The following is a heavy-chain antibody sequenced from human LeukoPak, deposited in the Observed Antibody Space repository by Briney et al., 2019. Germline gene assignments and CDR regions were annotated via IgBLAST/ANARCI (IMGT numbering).Heavy chain of an antibody. CDR2: ISYDGSNK. V-gene: IGHV3-30*04. D-gene: IGHD3-10*01. Sequence: GGSLRLSCAASGFTFSSYAMHWVRQAPGKGLEWVAVISYDGSNKYYADSVKGRFTISRDNSKNTLYLQMNSLRAEDTAVYYCARDGFYGSGPGDSLYYYYGMDVWAKGPRSPSP. J-gene: IGHJ6*02. CDR3: ARDGFYGSGPGDSLYYYYGMDV. CDR1: GFTFSSYA.